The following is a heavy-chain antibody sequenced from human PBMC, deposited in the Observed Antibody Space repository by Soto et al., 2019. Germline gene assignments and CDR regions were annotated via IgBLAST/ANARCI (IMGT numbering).Heavy chain of an antibody. Sequence: PGGSLRLSCAASGFTFSNAWMNWVRQAPGKGLEWVGRIKSKTDGGTTDYAAPVKGRFTISRDDSKNTLYLQMNSLKTEDTAVYYCTTDSNMIVVERTIYVWGQGTTVTVSS. V-gene: IGHV3-15*07. J-gene: IGHJ6*02. D-gene: IGHD3-22*01. CDR2: IKSKTDGGTT. CDR3: TTDSNMIVVERTIYV. CDR1: GFTFSNAW.